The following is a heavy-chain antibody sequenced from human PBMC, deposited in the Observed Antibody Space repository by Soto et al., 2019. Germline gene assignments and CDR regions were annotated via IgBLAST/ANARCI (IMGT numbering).Heavy chain of an antibody. Sequence: PVGSLRLSCAGSGFNFSDYYIIWVRQAPGKGLEWVSSSSRSGANIHYADSVKGRFTISRDNARNSLYLQMNSLRAEDTARYFCARGINRSGDYWGQGTQVTVSS. CDR1: GFNFSDYY. CDR2: SSRSGANI. V-gene: IGHV3-21*04. CDR3: ARGINRSGDY. J-gene: IGHJ4*02. D-gene: IGHD3-10*01.